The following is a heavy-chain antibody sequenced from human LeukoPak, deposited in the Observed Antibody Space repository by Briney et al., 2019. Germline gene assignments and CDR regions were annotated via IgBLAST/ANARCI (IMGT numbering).Heavy chain of an antibody. V-gene: IGHV3-23*01. CDR1: GFTFSTTW. CDR2: ISGSGVST. D-gene: IGHD2-2*01. J-gene: IGHJ1*01. CDR3: AKDPANQLLYPAHFSH. Sequence: GGSLRLSCAASGFTFSTTWMSWVRHAPGPGLEWFSAISGSGVSTSYADSVKGRFTNSRDNSNNTLYLHMNSLRAEDTSIYFCAKDPANQLLYPAHFSHWGQGTLVTVSS.